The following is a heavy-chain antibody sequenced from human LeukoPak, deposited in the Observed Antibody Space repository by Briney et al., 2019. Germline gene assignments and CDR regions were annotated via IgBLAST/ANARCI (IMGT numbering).Heavy chain of an antibody. CDR1: GGSISSGGYY. CDR2: IYYSGST. J-gene: IGHJ4*02. Sequence: PSETLSLTCTVSGGSISSGGYYWSWIRQPPGKGLEWIGYIYYSGSTNYNPSLKSRVTISVDTSKNQFSLKLSSVTAADTAVYYCARGDPGIAAYWGQGTLVTVSS. D-gene: IGHD6-13*01. V-gene: IGHV4-61*08. CDR3: ARGDPGIAAY.